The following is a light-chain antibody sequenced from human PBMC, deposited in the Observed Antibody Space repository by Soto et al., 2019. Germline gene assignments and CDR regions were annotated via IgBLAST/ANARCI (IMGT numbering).Light chain of an antibody. CDR2: DTN. J-gene: IGLJ3*02. V-gene: IGLV7-46*01. CDR3: SLSYSGVRV. CDR1: SGAVTSGHW. Sequence: QSVVTQEPSLTVSPGGTVTLTCASSSGAVTSGHWPYWFQQKPGQVPRALIYDTNNRHSWTPARFSGSLLGGTPALILSGARPEDEADSYCSLSYSGVRVFGGGTKLTVL.